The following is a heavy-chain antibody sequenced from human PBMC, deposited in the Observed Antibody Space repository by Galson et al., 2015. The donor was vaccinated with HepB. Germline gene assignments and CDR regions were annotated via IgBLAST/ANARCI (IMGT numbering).Heavy chain of an antibody. Sequence: QSGAEVKKPGESLRISCKGSGYSFISYSITWVRQMPGKGLEWMGRIDPSDSYTNYSPSFQGHVTMSADKSIGTAYLQWSSLKASDTAMYYCARLGVGSRGWWGGVGMDVWGQGTTVTVSS. D-gene: IGHD6-19*01. V-gene: IGHV5-10-1*01. J-gene: IGHJ6*02. CDR2: IDPSDSYT. CDR3: ARLGVGSRGWWGGVGMDV. CDR1: GYSFISYS.